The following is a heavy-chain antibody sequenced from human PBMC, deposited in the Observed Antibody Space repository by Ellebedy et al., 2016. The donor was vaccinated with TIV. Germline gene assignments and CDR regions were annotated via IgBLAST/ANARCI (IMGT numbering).Heavy chain of an antibody. J-gene: IGHJ4*02. V-gene: IGHV3-33*08. CDR1: GFTFGSYG. CDR2: LWFEGDNR. D-gene: IGHD2-21*02. CDR3: AREFDDYFFDY. Sequence: GESLKISCAASGFTFGSYGMHWVRQAPGKGLEWVAGLWFEGDNRYYADSVKGRYTISRDNSKNTLYLQLNSLRPEDTAVYYCAREFDDYFFDYWGQGTLVTVSS.